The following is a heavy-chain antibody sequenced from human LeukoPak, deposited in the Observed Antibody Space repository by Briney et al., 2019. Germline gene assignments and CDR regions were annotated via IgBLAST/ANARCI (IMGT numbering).Heavy chain of an antibody. Sequence: ASVKVSCKASGYTFTSYGISWVRQAPGQGLEWMGWISAYNGNTNYAQKLQGRVTMTTDTSTSTAYMKLRSLRSDDTAVYYCARDRAIYYDILTIDPWGQGTLVTVSS. CDR1: GYTFTSYG. V-gene: IGHV1-18*01. CDR2: ISAYNGNT. J-gene: IGHJ5*02. CDR3: ARDRAIYYDILTIDP. D-gene: IGHD3-9*01.